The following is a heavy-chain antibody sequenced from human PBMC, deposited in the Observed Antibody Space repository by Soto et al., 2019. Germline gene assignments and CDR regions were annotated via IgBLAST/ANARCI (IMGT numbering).Heavy chain of an antibody. V-gene: IGHV3-33*03. D-gene: IGHD6-25*01. J-gene: IGHJ6*02. Sequence: GGSLRLSCAASGFSFSNHGMHWVRQAPGKGLEWVAAIWSDASNKYYADSGRGRFTISRDNSKNTLYLQMNTLRAEDTAVYYCATDGFNKPGYYYGMGVWGQGTTVTVSS. CDR2: IWSDASNK. CDR1: GFSFSNHG. CDR3: ATDGFNKPGYYYGMGV.